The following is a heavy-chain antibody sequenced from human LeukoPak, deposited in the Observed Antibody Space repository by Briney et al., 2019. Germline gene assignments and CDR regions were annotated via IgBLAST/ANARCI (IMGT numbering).Heavy chain of an antibody. CDR3: ARGRSYSDY. V-gene: IGHV4-30-4*08. D-gene: IGHD5-12*01. Sequence: SQTLSLTCSVSGDSISRGDYYWSWIRQPPGKGLEWIGYIYYNGKTYYNPSLKSRLAMSVDTSKNQFSVKLSSVTAADTAVYYCARGRSYSDYWGLGTLVTVSS. CDR1: GDSISRGDYY. J-gene: IGHJ4*02. CDR2: IYYNGKT.